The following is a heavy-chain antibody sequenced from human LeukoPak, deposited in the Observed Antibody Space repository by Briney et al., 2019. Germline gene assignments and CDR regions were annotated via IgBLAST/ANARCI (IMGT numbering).Heavy chain of an antibody. D-gene: IGHD2-21*01. J-gene: IGHJ4*02. Sequence: ASVKVSCKASGYTFTSYYIHWVRQAPGQGLEWMGIINPSGGSTSYAQKFQGRVTMTRDTSTSTVYMELSSLRSEDTAVYYCARTQPFETGDGYFDYWGQGTLVTVSS. CDR1: GYTFTSYY. V-gene: IGHV1-46*01. CDR3: ARTQPFETGDGYFDY. CDR2: INPSGGST.